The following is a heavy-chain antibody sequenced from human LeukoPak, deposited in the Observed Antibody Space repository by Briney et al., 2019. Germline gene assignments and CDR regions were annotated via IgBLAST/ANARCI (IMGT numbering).Heavy chain of an antibody. CDR2: INHSGST. J-gene: IGHJ5*02. CDR3: ARVGRYSSSWYRTLKYNWFDP. CDR1: GGSISSNYY. Sequence: SETLSLTCTVSGGSISSNYYWSWIRQPPGKGLEWIGEINHSGSTNYNPSLKSRVTISVDTSKNQFSLKLSSVTAADTAVYYCARVGRYSSSWYRTLKYNWFDPWGQGTLVTVSS. D-gene: IGHD6-13*01. V-gene: IGHV4-34*01.